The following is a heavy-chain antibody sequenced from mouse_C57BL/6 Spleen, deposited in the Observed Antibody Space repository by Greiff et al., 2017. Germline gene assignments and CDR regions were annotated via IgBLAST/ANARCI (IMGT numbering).Heavy chain of an antibody. J-gene: IGHJ3*01. CDR2: IWSDGST. Sequence: LVAPSQSLSITCTVSGFSLTSYGVHWVRQPPGKGLEWLVVIWSDGSTTYNSALKSRLSISKDNSKSQVILKMNSLQTDDTDMYDGARHEDDYNGFAYWGQGTLVTVSA. CDR3: ARHEDDYNGFAY. V-gene: IGHV2-6-2*01. CDR1: GFSLTSYG. D-gene: IGHD2-4*01.